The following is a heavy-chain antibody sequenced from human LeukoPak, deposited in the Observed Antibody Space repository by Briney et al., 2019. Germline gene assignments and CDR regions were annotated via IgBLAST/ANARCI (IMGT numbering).Heavy chain of an antibody. Sequence: GASLKISCKGSGSCFTSYWIGWARQMPGKRLERMGIIYPGDSDTRYSPSFQGQVTISADKSISTAYLQWSSLKASDTAMYYCARWYYGGNYNFDYWGQGTLVTVSS. CDR2: IYPGDSDT. CDR1: GSCFTSYW. J-gene: IGHJ4*02. V-gene: IGHV5-51*01. D-gene: IGHD4/OR15-4a*01. CDR3: ARWYYGGNYNFDY.